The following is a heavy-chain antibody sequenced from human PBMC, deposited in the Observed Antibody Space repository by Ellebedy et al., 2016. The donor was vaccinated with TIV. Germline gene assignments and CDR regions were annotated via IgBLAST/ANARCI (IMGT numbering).Heavy chain of an antibody. CDR3: ARARSRPGAFDV. CDR2: ICSTGSSI. J-gene: IGHJ3*01. D-gene: IGHD6-6*01. Sequence: GESLKISXTASEFIFSDYQMSWIRQAPGKGLEWVSYICSTGSSIFHADSVKGRFTISRDNAKNSLYLQMNSLRAEDTAVYYCARARSRPGAFDVWGHGTVLTVSS. V-gene: IGHV3-11*01. CDR1: EFIFSDYQ.